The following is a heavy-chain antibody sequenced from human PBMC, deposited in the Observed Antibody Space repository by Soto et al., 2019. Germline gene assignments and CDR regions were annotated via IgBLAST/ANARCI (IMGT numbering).Heavy chain of an antibody. CDR1: GFTFDDYA. CDR2: ISWNSGSI. CDR3: AKDSAAAMDGMDV. J-gene: IGHJ6*02. V-gene: IGHV3-9*01. D-gene: IGHD2-2*01. Sequence: EVQLVESGGGLVQPGRSLRLSCAASGFTFDDYAMHWVRQAPGKGLEWVSGISWNSGSIGYADSVKGRFTISRDNAKNSLYLQMKSLRAEDTALYYCAKDSAAAMDGMDVWGQGTTVTVSS.